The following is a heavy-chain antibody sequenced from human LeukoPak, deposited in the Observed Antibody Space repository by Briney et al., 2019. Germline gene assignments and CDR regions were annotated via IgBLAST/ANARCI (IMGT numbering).Heavy chain of an antibody. D-gene: IGHD6-19*01. CDR2: ISYDGSNK. J-gene: IGHJ3*02. V-gene: IGHV3-30*19. CDR1: GFTFSSYG. Sequence: GRSLRLSCAAAGFTFSSYGMHWVRQAPGKGLEWVAVISYDGSNKYYADSVKRRFTISRDNSKNTLYLQVNRLRAEDTAVYYCARDPSFDIAVAGDAFDIWGQGTMVTVPS. CDR3: ARDPSFDIAVAGDAFDI.